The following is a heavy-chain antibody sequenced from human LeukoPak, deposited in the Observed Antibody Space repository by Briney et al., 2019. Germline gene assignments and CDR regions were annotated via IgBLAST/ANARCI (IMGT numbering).Heavy chain of an antibody. CDR3: AYRPPGDESFDI. J-gene: IGHJ3*02. CDR2: SDPEDGET. V-gene: IGHV1-24*01. D-gene: IGHD3-16*01. CDR1: GHTLTGLA. Sequence: ASVKVSCKVSGHTLTGLAMHWVRQATGKGLEWMGGSDPEDGETIYAQKFKGRVSMTEDTATDTAYMELRSLRSEDTAVYYCAYRPPGDESFDIWGQGTLVTLSS.